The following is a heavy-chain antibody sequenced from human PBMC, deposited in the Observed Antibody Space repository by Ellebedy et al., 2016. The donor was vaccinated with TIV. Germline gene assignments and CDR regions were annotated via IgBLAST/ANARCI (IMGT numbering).Heavy chain of an antibody. D-gene: IGHD3-10*01. CDR1: GDSISRSSYY. Sequence: SETLSLTCTVSGDSISRSSYYWAWIRQPPGKGLEWIASIYYSGFTYYNPSLKSRVIISVDTSKNQFSLKLSSVTAADTAVYYCARREALRGVKGLYNWFDPWGQGTLVTVSS. CDR2: IYYSGFT. J-gene: IGHJ5*02. CDR3: ARREALRGVKGLYNWFDP. V-gene: IGHV4-39*01.